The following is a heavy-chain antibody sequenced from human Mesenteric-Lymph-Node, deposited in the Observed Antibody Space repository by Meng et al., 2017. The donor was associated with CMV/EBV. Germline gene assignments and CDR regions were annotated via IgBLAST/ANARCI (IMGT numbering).Heavy chain of an antibody. V-gene: IGHV4-34*01. CDR3: ARRYCSSSSCYGDWYFDL. CDR1: GGSFSGYY. Sequence: SETLSLTCAAYGGSFSGYYWSWIRQPPGKGLEWFGEINHSGSTNYNPSLRSRVTTSVDTSTNQSSLKVTSVTAADTAVYYCARRYCSSSSCYGDWYFDLWGRGTLVTVSS. J-gene: IGHJ2*01. D-gene: IGHD2-2*01. CDR2: INHSGST.